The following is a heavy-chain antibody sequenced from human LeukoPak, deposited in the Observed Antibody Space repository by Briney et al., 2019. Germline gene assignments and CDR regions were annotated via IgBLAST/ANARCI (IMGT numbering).Heavy chain of an antibody. CDR1: GGSISSSSYY. CDR2: IYYSGST. CDR3: ARCPYDYVWGSYRRATFDY. J-gene: IGHJ4*02. D-gene: IGHD3-16*02. V-gene: IGHV4-39*07. Sequence: PSETLSLTCTVSGGSISSSSYYWGWIRQPPGKGLEWIGSIYYSGSTYYNPSLKSRVTISVDTSKSQFSLKLSSVTAADTAVYYCARCPYDYVWGSYRRATFDYWGQGTLVTVSS.